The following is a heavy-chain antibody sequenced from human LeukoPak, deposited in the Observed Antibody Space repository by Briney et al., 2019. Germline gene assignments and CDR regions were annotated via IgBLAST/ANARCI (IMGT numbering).Heavy chain of an antibody. J-gene: IGHJ4*02. Sequence: SQTVSLTCTVSGGSISSGDYYWSWIRQPPGKGLEWIGYIYYSGSTYYNPSLKSRVTISVDSSKNQLSLKLSSVTAADTAVYYCARDGDGYNFYDYWGQGTLVTVSS. CDR2: IYYSGST. CDR1: GGSISSGDYY. V-gene: IGHV4-30-4*01. D-gene: IGHD5-24*01. CDR3: ARDGDGYNFYDY.